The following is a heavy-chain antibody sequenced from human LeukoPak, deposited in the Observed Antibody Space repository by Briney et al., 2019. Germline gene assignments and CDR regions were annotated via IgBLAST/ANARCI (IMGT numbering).Heavy chain of an antibody. J-gene: IGHJ4*02. Sequence: GASVKVSCKASGYTFTGYYMHWVRQAPGQGLEWMGWINPNSGGTNYAQKFQGRVTMTRDTSISTACMELSRLRSDDTAVYYCARDRYYDSSGNFDYWGQGTLVTVSS. CDR1: GYTFTGYY. D-gene: IGHD3-22*01. CDR3: ARDRYYDSSGNFDY. CDR2: INPNSGGT. V-gene: IGHV1-2*02.